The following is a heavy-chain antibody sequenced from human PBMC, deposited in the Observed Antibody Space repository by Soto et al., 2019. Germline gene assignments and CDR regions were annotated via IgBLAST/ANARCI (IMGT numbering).Heavy chain of an antibody. V-gene: IGHV3-23*01. D-gene: IGHD6-19*01. J-gene: IGHJ4*02. CDR1: GFTFSSYA. CDR2: ISGSGGST. Sequence: EVQLLESGGGLVQPGGSLRLSCAASGFTFSSYAMSWVRQAPGKGLEWVSAISGSGGSTYYADSVKGRFTISRDNSKNTLYLQLNTLRAEDTGVYYCAKEGLLKTSGYSSGWRGYFDYWGQGTLVTVSS. CDR3: AKEGLLKTSGYSSGWRGYFDY.